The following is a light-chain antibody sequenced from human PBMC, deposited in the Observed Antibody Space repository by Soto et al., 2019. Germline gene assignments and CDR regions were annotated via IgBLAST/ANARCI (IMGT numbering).Light chain of an antibody. CDR3: QQYNNWPTT. V-gene: IGKV3-15*01. J-gene: IGKJ1*01. Sequence: EIVMTQSPATLSVSPGERATLSCRASQSVSSNIAWYQQKPGQAPRLLIYGASTRATGIPARFSGSGSGTEFTLTISSLQSEDFAVYYCQQYNNWPTTFGQGTKV. CDR2: GAS. CDR1: QSVSSN.